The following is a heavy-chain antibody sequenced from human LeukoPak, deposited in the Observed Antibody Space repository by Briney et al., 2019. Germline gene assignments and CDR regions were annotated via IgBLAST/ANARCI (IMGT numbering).Heavy chain of an antibody. Sequence: SETLSLTCTVSGGSISTFYWTWIRQPAGKALEWIGHINNSGSTNYNPSLRSRVSMSVDRSKNQFSVTLSSVTAADTAVYFCAREGGDPRWLDPWGQGTLVTVSS. CDR3: AREGGDPRWLDP. CDR2: INNSGST. J-gene: IGHJ5*02. D-gene: IGHD6-25*01. V-gene: IGHV4-4*07. CDR1: GGSISTFY.